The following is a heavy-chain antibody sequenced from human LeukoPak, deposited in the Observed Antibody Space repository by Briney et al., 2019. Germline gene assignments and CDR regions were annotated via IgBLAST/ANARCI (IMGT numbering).Heavy chain of an antibody. Sequence: GGSLRLSCAASGFTFNNYDMSWVRQAPGKGLELVSLIGASGESTYSADSVKGRFTISRDNSKNTLSLQMNSLRVEDTAMYFCAKDIQLSTWGLGTMVTVSS. CDR3: AKDIQLST. CDR2: IGASGEST. J-gene: IGHJ3*01. D-gene: IGHD5-24*01. CDR1: GFTFNNYD. V-gene: IGHV3-23*01.